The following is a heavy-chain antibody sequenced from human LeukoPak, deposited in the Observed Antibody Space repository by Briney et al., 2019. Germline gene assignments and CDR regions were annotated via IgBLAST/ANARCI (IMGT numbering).Heavy chain of an antibody. V-gene: IGHV4-59*12. J-gene: IGHJ4*02. D-gene: IGHD3-10*01. CDR1: GGSISSYY. CDR3: ASPLWFGEPSGDY. Sequence: PSETLSLTYTVSGGSISSYYWSWIRQPPGKGLEWIGYMYYSGSTNYNPSLRSRVTISVDTSKNQFSLKLSSVTAADTAVYYCASPLWFGEPSGDYWGQGTLVTVSS. CDR2: MYYSGST.